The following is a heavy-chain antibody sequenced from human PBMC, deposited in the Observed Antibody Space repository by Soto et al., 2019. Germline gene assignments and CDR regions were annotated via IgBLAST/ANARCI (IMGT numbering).Heavy chain of an antibody. V-gene: IGHV4-59*01. D-gene: IGHD2-15*01. Sequence: SETLSLTCTVSGGSISSYYWSWIRQPPGKGLEWIGYIYYSGSTNYNPSLKSRVTISVDTSKNQFSLKLSSVTAADTAVYYCASEGRGSNYYGMDVWGQGTTVTVSS. CDR2: IYYSGST. CDR1: GGSISSYY. J-gene: IGHJ6*02. CDR3: ASEGRGSNYYGMDV.